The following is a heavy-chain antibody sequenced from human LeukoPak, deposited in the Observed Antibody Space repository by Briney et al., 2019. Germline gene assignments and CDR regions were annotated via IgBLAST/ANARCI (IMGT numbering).Heavy chain of an antibody. V-gene: IGHV1-46*01. CDR3: ARSKEIAVAADPQFDP. CDR1: GYTFTGYY. D-gene: IGHD6-19*01. CDR2: INPSGGST. Sequence: ASVKVSCKASGYTFTGYYMHWVRQAPGQGLEWMGIINPSGGSTSYAQKFQGRVTMTRDTSTSTVYMELSSLRSEDTAVYYCARSKEIAVAADPQFDPWGQGTLVTVSS. J-gene: IGHJ5*02.